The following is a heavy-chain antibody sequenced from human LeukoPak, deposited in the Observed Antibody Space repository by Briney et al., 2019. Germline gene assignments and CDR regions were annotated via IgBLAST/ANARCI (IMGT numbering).Heavy chain of an antibody. CDR1: GFTFSSYA. D-gene: IGHD1-26*01. CDR2: ISYDGSNK. J-gene: IGHJ4*02. V-gene: IGHV3-30-3*01. CDR3: ARSSGSYADFDY. Sequence: PGGSLRLSCAASGFTFSSYAMSWVRQAPGKGLEWVAVISYDGSNKYYADSVKGRFTISRDNSKNTLYLQMNSLRAEDTAVYYCARSSGSYADFDYWGQGTLVTVSS.